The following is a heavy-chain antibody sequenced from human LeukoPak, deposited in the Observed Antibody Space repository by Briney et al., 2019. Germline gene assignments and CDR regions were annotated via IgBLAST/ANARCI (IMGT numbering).Heavy chain of an antibody. CDR2: IYPGDSDT. J-gene: IGHJ5*02. V-gene: IGHV5-51*01. D-gene: IGHD3-10*01. Sequence: GESLKISCKGFGYRFSSYWIGWVRQMPGKGLEWMGVIYPGDSDTRYSPSFQGQVTISADKSISTAYLQWSSLKASDTAVYYCARHWFGTSSWFDPWGQGTLVTVSS. CDR1: GYRFSSYW. CDR3: ARHWFGTSSWFDP.